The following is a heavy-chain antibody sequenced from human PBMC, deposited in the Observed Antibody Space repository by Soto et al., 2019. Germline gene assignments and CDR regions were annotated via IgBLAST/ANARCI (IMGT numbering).Heavy chain of an antibody. CDR3: AGEVKSIQIWLGMDV. V-gene: IGHV3-30-3*01. J-gene: IGHJ6*02. CDR1: GFTFSSYA. CDR2: ISYDGSNK. D-gene: IGHD5-18*01. Sequence: QVQLVESGGGVVQSGRSLRLSCEASGFTFSSYAMHWVRQAPGKGLEWLVVISYDGSNKYYADSVKGRFTISRDNSKNTLFLQMNSLRPEDTAIYYCAGEVKSIQIWLGMDVWGHGTTVTVSS.